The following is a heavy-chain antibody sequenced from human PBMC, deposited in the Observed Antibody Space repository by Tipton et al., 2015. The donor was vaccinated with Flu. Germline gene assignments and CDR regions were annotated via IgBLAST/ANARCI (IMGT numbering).Heavy chain of an antibody. D-gene: IGHD1-26*01. V-gene: IGHV4-59*01. Sequence: GLVKPSETLSLTCTVSGGSISSYYWSWIRQPPGKGLEWIGYIYYSGSTNYNPSLKSRVTISVDTSKNQFSLKLSSVTAADTAVYYCARAPSRSQWELRGRWFDPWGQGTLVTVSS. CDR2: IYYSGST. CDR3: ARAPSRSQWELRGRWFDP. CDR1: GGSISSYY. J-gene: IGHJ5*02.